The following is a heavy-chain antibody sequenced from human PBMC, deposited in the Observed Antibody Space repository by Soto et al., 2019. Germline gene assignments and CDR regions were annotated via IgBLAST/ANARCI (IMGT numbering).Heavy chain of an antibody. CDR3: AXEILRGYGSGSYSWFDP. Sequence: SETLSLTCTVSGGSISSYYWSWIRQPPGKGLEWIGSIYYSGSTNYNPSLKSRVTISVDTSKNQFPLKLNSGTASDTALYYCAXEILRGYGSGSYSWFDPWGQGTLVTSPQ. J-gene: IGHJ5*02. V-gene: IGHV4-59*01. CDR1: GGSISSYY. CDR2: IYYSGST. D-gene: IGHD3-10*01.